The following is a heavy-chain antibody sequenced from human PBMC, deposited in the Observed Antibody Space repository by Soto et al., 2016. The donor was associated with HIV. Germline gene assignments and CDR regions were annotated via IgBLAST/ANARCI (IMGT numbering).Heavy chain of an antibody. V-gene: IGHV1-2*02. D-gene: IGHD2-15*01. Sequence: QVQLMQSGAEIKTPGTSVKVSCKASGFTFTGHFINWMRQAPGQGLEWLGSVNPNSGATYYAERFQGRVTMSGDTSITTVHMEFTNLKSDDTAFYYCASSDVHLLSAFEYWGQGTLVTVSS. J-gene: IGHJ4*02. CDR2: VNPNSGAT. CDR1: GFTFTGHF. CDR3: ASSDVHLLSAFEY.